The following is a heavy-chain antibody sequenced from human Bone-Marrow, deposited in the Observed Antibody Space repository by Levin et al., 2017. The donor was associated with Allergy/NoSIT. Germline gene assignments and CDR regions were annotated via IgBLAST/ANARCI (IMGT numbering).Heavy chain of an antibody. D-gene: IGHD4-17*01. V-gene: IGHV1-3*01. CDR1: GYTFTSYA. CDR2: INAGNGNT. Sequence: GESLKISCKASGYTFTSYAMHWVRQAPGQRLEWMGWINAGNGNTKYSQKFQGRVTITRDTSASTAYMELSSLRSEDTAVYYCARGYYGEDYYMDVWGKGTTVTVSS. J-gene: IGHJ6*03. CDR3: ARGYYGEDYYMDV.